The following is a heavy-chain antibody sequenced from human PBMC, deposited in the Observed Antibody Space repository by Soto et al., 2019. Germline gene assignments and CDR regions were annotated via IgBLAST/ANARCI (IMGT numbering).Heavy chain of an antibody. D-gene: IGHD5-18*01. J-gene: IGHJ4*02. CDR3: AKVKGRGQLWSRVDY. V-gene: IGHV1-2*02. CDR2: INPDSGGT. Sequence: QVQLVQSGAEVKKPGASVKVSCKASGYTFTGHYVHWVRQAPGQGPQWMGWINPDSGGTNLAQKFEGRVTMTRDTSISTAYMELRRLTSDDTAVYYCAKVKGRGQLWSRVDYWGQGTLVTVSS. CDR1: GYTFTGHY.